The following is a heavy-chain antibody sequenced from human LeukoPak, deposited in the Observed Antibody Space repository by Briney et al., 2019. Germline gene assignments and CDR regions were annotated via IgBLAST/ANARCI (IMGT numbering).Heavy chain of an antibody. CDR1: GFTFSSYA. Sequence: GSLRLSCAASGFTFSSYAMSWVRQAPGKGLEWVSAISGSGGSTYYADSVKGRFTISRDNSKNTLYLQMNSLRAEDTAVYYCAKQTQLWLHIDYWGQGTPVTVSS. CDR2: ISGSGGST. V-gene: IGHV3-23*01. J-gene: IGHJ4*02. CDR3: AKQTQLWLHIDY. D-gene: IGHD5-18*01.